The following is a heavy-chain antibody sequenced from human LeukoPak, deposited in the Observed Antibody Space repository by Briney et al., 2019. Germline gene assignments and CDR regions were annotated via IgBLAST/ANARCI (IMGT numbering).Heavy chain of an antibody. CDR1: GGSMNSHY. CDR3: AGTRDGYNHY. V-gene: IGHV4-59*08. CDR2: IYYSGST. Sequence: SETLSLTCTVSGGSMNSHYWSWIRQPPGKGPEWMGYIYYSGSTNYNPSLKSRVTISVDTSKNQFSLKLSSVTAADTAVYYCAGTRDGYNHYWGQGTLVTVSS. D-gene: IGHD5-24*01. J-gene: IGHJ4*02.